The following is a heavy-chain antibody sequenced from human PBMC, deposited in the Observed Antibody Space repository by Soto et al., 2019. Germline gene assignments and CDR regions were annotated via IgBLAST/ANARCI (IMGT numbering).Heavy chain of an antibody. D-gene: IGHD2-15*01. CDR1: GFTVSSNY. J-gene: IGHJ5*02. CDR3: ARDFGGYNWFDP. CDR2: IYSGGST. Sequence: GGSLRLSCAASGFTVSSNYMSWVRQAPGKGLEWVSVIYSGGSTYYADSVKGRFTISRDNTKNTLYLQMNSLIAEDTAVYYCARDFGGYNWFDPWGQGTLVTVSS. V-gene: IGHV3-53*05.